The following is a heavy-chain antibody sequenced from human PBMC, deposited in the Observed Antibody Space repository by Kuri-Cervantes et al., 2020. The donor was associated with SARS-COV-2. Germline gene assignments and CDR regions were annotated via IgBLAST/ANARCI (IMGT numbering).Heavy chain of an antibody. CDR2: IYYSGST. V-gene: IGHV4-59*01. CDR1: GGSISSYY. D-gene: IGHD3-3*01. J-gene: IGHJ4*02. Sequence: GSLRLSCTVSGGSISSYYWSWIRQPPGKGLEWIGYIYYSGSTNYTPSLKSRVTISVDTSKNQFSLKLSSVTAADTAVYYCARDGGWSGPSYFDYWGQGTLVTVSS. CDR3: ARDGGWSGPSYFDY.